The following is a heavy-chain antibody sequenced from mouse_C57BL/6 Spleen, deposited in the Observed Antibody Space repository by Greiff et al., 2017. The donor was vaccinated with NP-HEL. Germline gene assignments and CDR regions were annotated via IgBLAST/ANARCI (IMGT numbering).Heavy chain of an antibody. CDR3: ARGIYYGNYDWYFDV. Sequence: QVQLKQPGAELVMPGASVKLSCKASGYTFTSYWMHWVKQRPGQGLEWIGEIDPSDSYTNYNQKFKGKSTLTVDKSSSTAYMQLSSLTSEDSAVYYCARGIYYGNYDWYFDVWGTGTTVTVSS. D-gene: IGHD2-1*01. J-gene: IGHJ1*03. CDR2: IDPSDSYT. V-gene: IGHV1-69*01. CDR1: GYTFTSYW.